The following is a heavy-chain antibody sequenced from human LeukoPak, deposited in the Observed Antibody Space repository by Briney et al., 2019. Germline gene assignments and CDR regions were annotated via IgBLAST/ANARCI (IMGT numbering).Heavy chain of an antibody. CDR3: AKLSSWTLYYFDY. Sequence: GGSLRPSCAASGFTFSSYAMSWVRQAPGKGLEWVSAISGSGGSTYYADSVKGRFTISRDNSKNTLYLQMNSLRAEDTAVYYCAKLSSWTLYYFDYWGQGTLVTVSS. V-gene: IGHV3-23*01. D-gene: IGHD6-13*01. J-gene: IGHJ4*02. CDR2: ISGSGGST. CDR1: GFTFSSYA.